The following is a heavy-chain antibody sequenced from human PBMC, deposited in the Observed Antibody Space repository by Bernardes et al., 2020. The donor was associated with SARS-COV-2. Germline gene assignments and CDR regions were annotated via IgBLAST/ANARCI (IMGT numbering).Heavy chain of an antibody. CDR3: GKREVAAGNWYCDR. Sequence: GGSLRLSCAASGFTFSNYWMHWVRQVPGKGLVWVSRIKTDGSSTSYADSVKGRFTISRDNAKNTLYLQMNSLRADDTAVYYCGKREVAAGNWYCDRWGRGTLVTV. CDR2: IKTDGSST. V-gene: IGHV3-74*01. J-gene: IGHJ2*01. D-gene: IGHD6-13*01. CDR1: GFTFSNYW.